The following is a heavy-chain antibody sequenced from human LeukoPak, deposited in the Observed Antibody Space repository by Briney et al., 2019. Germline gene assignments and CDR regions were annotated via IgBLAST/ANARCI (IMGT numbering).Heavy chain of an antibody. CDR3: ARDYTRYYDSRGTLGAFDI. D-gene: IGHD3-22*01. J-gene: IGHJ3*02. Sequence: NPSETLSLTCTVSGGSISSGGYYWSWIRQHPGKGLEWIGYIYYSGSTYYNPSLKSRVTISVDTSKNQFSLKLSSVTAADTAVYYCARDYTRYYDSRGTLGAFDIWGQGTMVTVSS. V-gene: IGHV4-31*03. CDR1: GGSISSGGYY. CDR2: IYYSGST.